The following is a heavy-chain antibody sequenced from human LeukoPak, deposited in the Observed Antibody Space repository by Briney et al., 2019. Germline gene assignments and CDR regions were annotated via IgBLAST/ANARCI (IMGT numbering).Heavy chain of an antibody. D-gene: IGHD6-13*01. J-gene: IGHJ4*02. CDR3: ARDQGDTSSWYTADY. Sequence: GASVKVSCKASGYTFTSYGISWVRQAPGQGLEWMGWISAYNGNTNYAQKLQGRVTMTTDTSTSTAYMELRSLRSDDTAVYYCARDQGDTSSWYTADYWGQGTLVTVSS. CDR1: GYTFTSYG. V-gene: IGHV1-18*01. CDR2: ISAYNGNT.